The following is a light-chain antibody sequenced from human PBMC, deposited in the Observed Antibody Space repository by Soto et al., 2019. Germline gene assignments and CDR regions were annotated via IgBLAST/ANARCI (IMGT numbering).Light chain of an antibody. Sequence: QSALTQPASVSGSPGQSITISCTGTSGDVGSYNFVSWFQQHPGKAPKILVYDVSNRPSGVSYRFSGSKSGNTASLTISGLQAEDEADYYCSSFTTTNTLIFGGGTKLTVL. CDR2: DVS. CDR1: SGDVGSYNF. CDR3: SSFTTTNTLI. V-gene: IGLV2-14*01. J-gene: IGLJ2*01.